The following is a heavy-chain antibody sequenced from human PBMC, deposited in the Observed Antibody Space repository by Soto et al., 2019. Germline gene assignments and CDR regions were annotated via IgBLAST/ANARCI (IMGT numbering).Heavy chain of an antibody. J-gene: IGHJ4*02. CDR2: IYYSGTT. D-gene: IGHD3-22*01. CDR1: GGSISSGGYD. V-gene: IGHV4-31*03. CDR3: ATDHDSSGYYFGY. Sequence: QVQLQESGPGLVKPSQTLSLTCSVSGGSISSGGYDWSWIRRHPGKCLEWIGYIYYSGTTYYNPSLESRVTITLDTSKHQFSLNLSSVTAADTAGYYCATDHDSSGYYFGYWGQGTLVTVSS.